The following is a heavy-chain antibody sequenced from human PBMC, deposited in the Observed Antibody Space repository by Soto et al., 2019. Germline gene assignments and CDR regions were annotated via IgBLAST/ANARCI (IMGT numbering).Heavy chain of an antibody. J-gene: IGHJ5*02. D-gene: IGHD6-13*01. CDR1: GFTFSSYA. Sequence: GGSLRLSCAASGFTFSSYAMHWVRQAPGKGLEWVAVISYDGSNKYYADSVKGRFTISRDNSKNTLYLQMNSLRAEDTAVYYCASNTLTVSSSSWYDWFDPWGQGTLVTVSS. CDR3: ASNTLTVSSSSWYDWFDP. V-gene: IGHV3-30-3*01. CDR2: ISYDGSNK.